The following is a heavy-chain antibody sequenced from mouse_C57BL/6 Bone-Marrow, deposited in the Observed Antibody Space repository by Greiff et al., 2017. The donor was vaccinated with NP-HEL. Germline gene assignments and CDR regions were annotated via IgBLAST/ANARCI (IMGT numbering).Heavy chain of an antibody. J-gene: IGHJ2*01. Sequence: EVHLVESGEGLVKPGGSLKLSCAASGFTFSSYAMSWVRQTPEKRLEWVAYISSGGDYIYYADTVKGRFTISRDNARNTLYLQMSSLKSEDTAMYYCTRDHHYYGSEDYYFDYWGQGTTLTVSS. D-gene: IGHD1-1*01. CDR1: GFTFSSYA. CDR2: ISSGGDYI. CDR3: TRDHHYYGSEDYYFDY. V-gene: IGHV5-9-1*02.